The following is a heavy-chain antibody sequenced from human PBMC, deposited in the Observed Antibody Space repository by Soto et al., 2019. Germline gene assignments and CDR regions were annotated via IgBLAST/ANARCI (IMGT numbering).Heavy chain of an antibody. D-gene: IGHD1-20*01. CDR2: IYYSGNT. CDR1: GGSISSSYY. J-gene: IGHJ4*02. CDR3: ARLGITTTSANYFDD. Sequence: PSETLSLTCTVSGGSISSSYYWGWIRQPPGKGLEWIGNIYYSGNTYYNSSLKSRVTISLDTSKNQFSLKLNSVTAADTAVYYCARLGITTTSANYFDDWGQGTLVTVSS. V-gene: IGHV4-39*01.